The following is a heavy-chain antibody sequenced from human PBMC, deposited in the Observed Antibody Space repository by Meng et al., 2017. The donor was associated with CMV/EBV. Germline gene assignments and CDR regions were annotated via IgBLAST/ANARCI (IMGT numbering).Heavy chain of an antibody. CDR1: GGSVSSGSYY. V-gene: IGHV4-61*01. D-gene: IGHD3-10*01. CDR2: IYYSGST. J-gene: IGHJ6*02. CDR3: ARDQMVRGVYYYYYGMDV. Sequence: SETLSLTCTVSGGSVSSGSYYWIWIRQPPGKGLEWIGYIYYSGSTNYNPSLKSRVTISVDTSKNQFSLKLSSVTAADTAVYYCARDQMVRGVYYYYYGMDVWGQGTTVTVSS.